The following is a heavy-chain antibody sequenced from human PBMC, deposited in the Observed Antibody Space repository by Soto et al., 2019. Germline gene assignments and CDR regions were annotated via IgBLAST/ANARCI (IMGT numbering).Heavy chain of an antibody. D-gene: IGHD2-2*03. J-gene: IGHJ3*02. CDR1: GFTFSSYA. CDR2: ISYDGSNK. CDR3: ASEIGYCSSPSCPTSGAFDI. V-gene: IGHV3-30-3*01. Sequence: PGGSLRLSCAASGFTFSSYAMHWVRQAPGKGLEWVAVISYDGSNKYYADSVKGRFTISRDNSKNTLYLQMNSLRAEDTAVYYCASEIGYCSSPSCPTSGAFDIWGQGTMVTV.